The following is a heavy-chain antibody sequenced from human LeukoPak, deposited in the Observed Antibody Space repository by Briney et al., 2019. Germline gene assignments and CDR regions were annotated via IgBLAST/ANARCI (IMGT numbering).Heavy chain of an antibody. CDR3: ARERWELTLSYFDY. Sequence: AASVNVSCKASGYTFTSYAMNWVRQAPGQGLEWMGWINTNTGNPTYAQGFTGRFVFSLDTSVSTAYLQISSLKAEDTAVYYCARERWELTLSYFDYWGQGTLVTVSS. J-gene: IGHJ4*02. D-gene: IGHD1-26*01. CDR2: INTNTGNP. CDR1: GYTFTSYA. V-gene: IGHV7-4-1*02.